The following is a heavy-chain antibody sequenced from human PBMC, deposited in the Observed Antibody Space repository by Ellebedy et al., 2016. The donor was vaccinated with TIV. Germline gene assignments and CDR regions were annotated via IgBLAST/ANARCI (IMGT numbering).Heavy chain of an antibody. J-gene: IGHJ6*02. Sequence: PGGSLRLSCAASGFTFGSYAMTWVRQGPGKGLEWVSGISGSGGSTYSSDSAKGRFTISRDNSKNTLYLRMNSLRADDTAVYYCAKGRGVGHYYYALDVWGQGTTVTVSS. D-gene: IGHD3-10*01. V-gene: IGHV3-23*01. CDR2: ISGSGGST. CDR3: AKGRGVGHYYYALDV. CDR1: GFTFGSYA.